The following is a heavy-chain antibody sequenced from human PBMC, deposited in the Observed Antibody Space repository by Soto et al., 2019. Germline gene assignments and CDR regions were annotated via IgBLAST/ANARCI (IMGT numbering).Heavy chain of an antibody. J-gene: IGHJ4*02. Sequence: EVQLSESGGGLVQPGGSLRLSCGGAGFTFSGSAVSWVRQAPGRGLEWVSGISGGGSTEYADSVKGRFGISRDNSKDTVYLYMNSLRADDTAVYYCARQKGDIVARPPDHWGQGILVNVSS. CDR3: ARQKGDIVARPPDH. CDR2: ISGGGST. V-gene: IGHV3-23*01. CDR1: GFTFSGSA. D-gene: IGHD5-12*01.